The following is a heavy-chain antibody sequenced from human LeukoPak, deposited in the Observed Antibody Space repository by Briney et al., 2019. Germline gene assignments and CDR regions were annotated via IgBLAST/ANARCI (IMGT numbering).Heavy chain of an antibody. D-gene: IGHD3-3*01. CDR2: IYYSGST. V-gene: IGHV4-59*05. CDR3: ARPRGYYQPDAFDI. CDR1: GGSISSYY. Sequence: SETLSLTCTVSGGSISSYYWSWIRQPPGKGLEWIGSIYYSGSTYYNPSLKSRVTISVDTSKNQFSLKLSSVTAADTAVYYCARPRGYYQPDAFDIWGQGTMVTVSS. J-gene: IGHJ3*02.